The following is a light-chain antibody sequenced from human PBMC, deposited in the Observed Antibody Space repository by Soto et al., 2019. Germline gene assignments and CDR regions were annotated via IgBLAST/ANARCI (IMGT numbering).Light chain of an antibody. CDR2: GNS. CDR3: QSYDSSLSGSV. V-gene: IGLV1-40*01. CDR1: SSNIGAGYV. Sequence: QPVLTQPPSVSGAPGQRVTISCTGSSSNIGAGYVVHWYQQLPGTAPKLLIYGNSNLPSGVPDRFSGSKSGTSASLAITGLQAEDEADYYCQSYDSSLSGSVFGGGTKLTVL. J-gene: IGLJ2*01.